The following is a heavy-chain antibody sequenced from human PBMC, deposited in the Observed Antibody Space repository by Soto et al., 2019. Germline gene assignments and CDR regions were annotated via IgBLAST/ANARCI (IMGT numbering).Heavy chain of an antibody. V-gene: IGHV3-30*18. J-gene: IGHJ4*02. Sequence: PGGSLRLSCQASGFTFANYGMHWVRQAPGKGLEWVAVITYDGSNKYYADSVKGRFTISRDNSKNTLSLHLNTLKPEDTAVYHCAKDRVGGTFYTPLGFWGQGTLVTVSS. CDR1: GFTFANYG. CDR3: AKDRVGGTFYTPLGF. CDR2: ITYDGSNK. D-gene: IGHD1-7*01.